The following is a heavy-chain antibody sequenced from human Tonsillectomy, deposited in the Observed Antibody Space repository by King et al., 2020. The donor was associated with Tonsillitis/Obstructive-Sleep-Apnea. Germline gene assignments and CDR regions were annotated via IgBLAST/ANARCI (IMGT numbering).Heavy chain of an antibody. D-gene: IGHD1-26*01. CDR3: VREGTGRGSGGYNWFDS. J-gene: IGHJ5*01. V-gene: IGHV1-69*04. CDR2: VIPTLGIG. Sequence: QLVQSGAEVKKTGSSVKVSCKASGGTFSSYVIRWVRQAPGQGLEWMGRVIPTLGIGNYAQKFQGRVTISADKSTTTAYMELSSLRIEDTAVYYCVREGTGRGSGGYNWFDSWGQGTLVTVSS. CDR1: GGTFSSYV.